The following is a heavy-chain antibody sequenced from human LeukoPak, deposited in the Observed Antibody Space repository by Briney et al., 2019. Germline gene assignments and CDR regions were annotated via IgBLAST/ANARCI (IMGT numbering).Heavy chain of an antibody. D-gene: IGHD2-2*01. Sequence: PGGSLRLSCAASGFTFSSCEMNWVRQAPGKGLEWVSYISSSGSTIYYADSVKGRFTISRDNAKNSLYLQMNSLRAEDTAVYYCAIYPTGYCSSTSCPSDDYWGQGTLVTVSS. V-gene: IGHV3-48*03. CDR1: GFTFSSCE. J-gene: IGHJ4*02. CDR2: ISSSGSTI. CDR3: AIYPTGYCSSTSCPSDDY.